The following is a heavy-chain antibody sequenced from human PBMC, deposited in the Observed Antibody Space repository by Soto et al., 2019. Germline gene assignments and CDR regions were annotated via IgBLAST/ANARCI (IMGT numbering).Heavy chain of an antibody. CDR3: ARHLYGSGIVGQH. CDR2: IYYSGST. J-gene: IGHJ4*02. Sequence: TLSLTCTVSGDSISGSNYNWGWIRQPPGKGLEWIASIYYSGSTYYNPSLKSRLTISVDTSKNRFSLKLTSVTAADTAVYYCARHLYGSGIVGQHWGQGTLVTVSS. D-gene: IGHD3-10*01. V-gene: IGHV4-39*01. CDR1: GDSISGSNYN.